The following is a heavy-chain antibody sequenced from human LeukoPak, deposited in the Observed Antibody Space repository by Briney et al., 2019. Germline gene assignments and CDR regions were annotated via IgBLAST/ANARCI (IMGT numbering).Heavy chain of an antibody. CDR2: ISSSSSTI. V-gene: IGHV3-48*01. J-gene: IGHJ3*02. CDR3: ARARSSYGYGDAFDI. CDR1: GFTFSSYS. Sequence: GSLRLSCAASGFTFSSYSMNWVRQAPGKGLEWVSYISSSSSTIYYADSVKGRFTISRDNAKNSLYLQMNSLRAEDTAVYYCARARSSYGYGDAFDIWGQGTMVTVSS. D-gene: IGHD5-18*01.